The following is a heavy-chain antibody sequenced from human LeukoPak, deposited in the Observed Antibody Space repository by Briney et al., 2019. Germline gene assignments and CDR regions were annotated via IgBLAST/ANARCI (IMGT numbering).Heavy chain of an antibody. CDR2: IYYSGST. J-gene: IGHJ1*01. CDR3: ASGIAAAGTRYFRH. D-gene: IGHD6-13*01. CDR1: GGSISSYY. V-gene: IGHV4-59*08. Sequence: PSETLSLTCTVSGGSISSYYWSWIRQPPGKGLEWIGYIYYSGSTNYNPSLKSRVTISVDTSKNRFSLKLSSVTAADTAVYYCASGIAAAGTRYFRHWGQGTLVTVSP.